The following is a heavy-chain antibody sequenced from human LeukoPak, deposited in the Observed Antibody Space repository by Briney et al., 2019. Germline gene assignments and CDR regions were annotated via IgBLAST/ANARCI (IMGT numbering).Heavy chain of an antibody. V-gene: IGHV3-21*01. Sequence: GGSLRLSCAASGFTFSSYSMNWVRQAPGKGLEWVSSISSSSSYIYYADSVKGRFTISRDNSKNTLYLQMNSLRAEDTAVYYCALSSSWYGGFFDYWGQGTLVTVSS. CDR3: ALSSSWYGGFFDY. CDR2: ISSSSSYI. CDR1: GFTFSSYS. J-gene: IGHJ4*02. D-gene: IGHD6-13*01.